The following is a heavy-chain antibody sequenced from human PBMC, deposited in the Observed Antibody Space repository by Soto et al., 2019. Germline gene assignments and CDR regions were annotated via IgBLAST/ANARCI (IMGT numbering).Heavy chain of an antibody. V-gene: IGHV3-9*01. CDR2: INWNGVNK. J-gene: IGHJ1*01. CDR1: GFMFEDFA. Sequence: AVGSLRLSCTVSGFMFEDFAMHWVRQAPGQGLEWVSGINWNGVNKGYAESVLGRFTISRDNAKKSLYLDMNYLRPEDTALYFCAKDVDRLGELWGYFQSWGQGTMVTVSS. D-gene: IGHD3-16*01. CDR3: AKDVDRLGELWGYFQS.